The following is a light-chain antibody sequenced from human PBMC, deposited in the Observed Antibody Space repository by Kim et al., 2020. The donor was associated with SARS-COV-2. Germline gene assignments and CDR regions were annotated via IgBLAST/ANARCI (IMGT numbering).Light chain of an antibody. CDR3: QTWGTGSWV. CDR1: SGHSNYA. Sequence: ASVKLTCTLTSGHSNYAIAWHQQQPEKGPRYLMKVNSDGSHTKGDGIPDRFSGSSSGAERHLTISSLQSEDEADDHCQTWGTGSWVFGGGTQLTVL. J-gene: IGLJ3*02. CDR2: VNSDGSH. V-gene: IGLV4-69*01.